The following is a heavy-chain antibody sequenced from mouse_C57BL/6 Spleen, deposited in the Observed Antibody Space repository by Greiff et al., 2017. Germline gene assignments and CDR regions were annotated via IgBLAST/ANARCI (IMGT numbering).Heavy chain of an antibody. CDR2: INPSNGGT. Sequence: QVQLQQPGTELVKPGASVKLSCKASGYTFTSYWMHWVKQRPGQGLEWIGNINPSNGGTNYNEKFKSKATLTVDKSSSTAYMQLSSLTSEDAAVYYCARGDYGSSPWFAYWGQGTLVTVA. CDR1: GYTFTSYW. V-gene: IGHV1-53*01. J-gene: IGHJ3*01. D-gene: IGHD1-1*01. CDR3: ARGDYGSSPWFAY.